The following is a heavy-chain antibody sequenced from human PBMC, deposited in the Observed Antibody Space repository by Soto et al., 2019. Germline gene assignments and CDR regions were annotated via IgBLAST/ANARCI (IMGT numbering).Heavy chain of an antibody. CDR1: GYSISSSNW. V-gene: IGHV4-28*01. D-gene: IGHD1-26*01. CDR2: IYYSGTT. J-gene: IGHJ4*02. CDR3: ARREIQGPIDY. Sequence: QVQLQESGPGLVKPSDTLSLTCAVSGYSISSSNWWGWIRQPPGKGLEWIGYIYYSGTTYYNPSPTSXDTXSXATPKNPFSLKLTSVTAVDTAVYYCARREIQGPIDYWGQGTLVTVSS.